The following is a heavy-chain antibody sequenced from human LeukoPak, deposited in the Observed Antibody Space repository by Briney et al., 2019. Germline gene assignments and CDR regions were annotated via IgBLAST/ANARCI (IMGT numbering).Heavy chain of an antibody. CDR1: GYTFTSYG. CDR3: ARIRRAYYDFWSGYSAFDI. D-gene: IGHD3-3*01. Sequence: VASVKVSCKASGYTFTSYGISWVRQAPGQGLEWMGWISAYNGNTNYAQKLQGRVTMTTDTSTSTAYVELRSLRSDDTAVYYCARIRRAYYDFWSGYSAFDIWGQGTMVTVSS. CDR2: ISAYNGNT. J-gene: IGHJ3*02. V-gene: IGHV1-18*01.